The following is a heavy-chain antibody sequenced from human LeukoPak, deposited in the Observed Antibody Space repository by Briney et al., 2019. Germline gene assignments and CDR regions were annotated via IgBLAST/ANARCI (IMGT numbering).Heavy chain of an antibody. CDR1: GGSFSGYY. V-gene: IGHV4-34*01. Sequence: SETLSLTCAVYGGSFSGYYWSWIRQPPGKGLEWIGEINHSGSTNYNPSLKSRVTISVDTSKNQFSLKLSSVTAADTAVYYCARVNIISGWSRTDYWGQGTLVTVSS. D-gene: IGHD6-19*01. J-gene: IGHJ4*02. CDR2: INHSGST. CDR3: ARVNIISGWSRTDY.